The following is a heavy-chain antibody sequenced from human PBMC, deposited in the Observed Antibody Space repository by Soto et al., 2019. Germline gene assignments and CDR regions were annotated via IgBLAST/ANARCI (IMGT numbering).Heavy chain of an antibody. D-gene: IGHD1-26*01. CDR3: ARSSRLWEPHPRPFDY. Sequence: QVQLQESGPGLVKPSQTLSLTCTVSSGSISSGDSYLSWIRQPPGKGLEWIGYISYSGSTYYNPSLKGRVTISVDTSKNQFSLNLSSVTASDTAVYFCARSSRLWEPHPRPFDYWGQGTLVTVSS. CDR2: ISYSGST. V-gene: IGHV4-30-4*01. CDR1: SGSISSGDSY. J-gene: IGHJ4*02.